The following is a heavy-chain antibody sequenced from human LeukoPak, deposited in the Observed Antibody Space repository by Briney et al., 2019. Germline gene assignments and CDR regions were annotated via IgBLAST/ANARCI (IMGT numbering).Heavy chain of an antibody. D-gene: IGHD3-10*01. J-gene: IGHJ4*02. CDR3: ARGQGLLWFGELYDY. CDR1: GFTFSSYW. V-gene: IGHV3-7*01. Sequence: GGSLRLSCAASGFTFSSYWMSWVRQAPGKGLEWVANIKQDGSEKYYVDSVKGRFTISRDNAKNSLYPQMDSLRAEDTAVYYCARGQGLLWFGELYDYWGQGTLVTVSS. CDR2: IKQDGSEK.